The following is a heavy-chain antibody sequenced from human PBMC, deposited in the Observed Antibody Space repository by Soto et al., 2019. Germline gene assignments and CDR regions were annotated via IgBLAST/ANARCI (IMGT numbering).Heavy chain of an antibody. J-gene: IGHJ4*02. CDR2: ISWNSGSI. CDR3: ASNRGYSGYDAFDY. D-gene: IGHD5-12*01. Sequence: EVQLVESGGGLVQPGRSLRLSCAASGFTFDDYAMHWVRQAPGKGLEWVSGISWNSGSIGYADSVKGRFTISRDNAKNSLYLQMNSLRAEDTALYYCASNRGYSGYDAFDYWGQGTLVTVSS. V-gene: IGHV3-9*01. CDR1: GFTFDDYA.